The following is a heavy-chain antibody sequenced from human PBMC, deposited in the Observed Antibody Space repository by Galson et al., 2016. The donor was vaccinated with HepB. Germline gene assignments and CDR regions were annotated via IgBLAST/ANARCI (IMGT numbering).Heavy chain of an antibody. D-gene: IGHD3-10*01. CDR1: GFTFNAHW. CDR2: IRGDGIVS. J-gene: IGHJ4*02. CDR3: SREMTGSYFD. Sequence: PLRLSCAASGFTFNAHWMNWVRQAPGKGLEWVANIRGDGIVSYYAESVRGRFTISRDNAKNSLYLQMNGLRVDETAVYYCSREMTGSYFDWGQGTLVIVSS. V-gene: IGHV3-7*01.